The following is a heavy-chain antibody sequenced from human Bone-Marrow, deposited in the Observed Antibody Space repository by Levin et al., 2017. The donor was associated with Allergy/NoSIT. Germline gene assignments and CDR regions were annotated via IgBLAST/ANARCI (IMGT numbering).Heavy chain of an antibody. D-gene: IGHD6-19*01. J-gene: IGHJ4*02. CDR1: GFTFSSYA. CDR2: ISGSGTIT. CDR3: AKEGIAVAGYYFDS. V-gene: IGHV3-23*01. Sequence: AGGSLRLSCAASGFTFSSYAMSWVRQAPGKGLEWVSSISGSGTITHYAESVKGRFTISRDISKNMLHLQMNSLRAEDTAIYFCAKEGIAVAGYYFDSWGQGTLVTVSS.